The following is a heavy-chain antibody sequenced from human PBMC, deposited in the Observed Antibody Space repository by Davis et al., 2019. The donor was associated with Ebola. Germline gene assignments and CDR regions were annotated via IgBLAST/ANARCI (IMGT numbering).Heavy chain of an antibody. CDR2: IIPIFGTA. J-gene: IGHJ6*02. CDR3: ARDLGSPSLAYYYGMDV. D-gene: IGHD6-13*01. CDR1: GGTFSSYA. Sequence: SVKVSCKASGGTFSSYAISWVRQAPGQGLEWMGGIIPIFGTANYAQKFQGRVTITADESTSTAYMELSSLRSEDTAVYYCARDLGSPSLAYYYGMDVWGQGTTVTVSS. V-gene: IGHV1-69*13.